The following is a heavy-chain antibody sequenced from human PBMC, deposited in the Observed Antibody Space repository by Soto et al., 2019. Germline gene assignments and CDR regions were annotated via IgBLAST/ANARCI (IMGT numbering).Heavy chain of an antibody. D-gene: IGHD5-18*01. CDR1: GFSLSDYW. CDR3: ARGANGYYYFDY. J-gene: IGHJ4*01. Sequence: EVQLVESGGGLVQPGGSLRLSCAASGFSLSDYWMHWVRQAPGAGLVWLSRITRDGSSTNYADSVKGRFTISRDNAKNTLYLQGNSLRGEDTAVYYCARGANGYYYFDYWGHGTLVTVAS. V-gene: IGHV3-74*01. CDR2: ITRDGSST.